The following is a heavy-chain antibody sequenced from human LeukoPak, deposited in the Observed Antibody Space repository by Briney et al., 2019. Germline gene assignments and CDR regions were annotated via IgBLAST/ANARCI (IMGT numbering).Heavy chain of an antibody. J-gene: IGHJ4*02. CDR2: IHHSGST. V-gene: IGHV4-34*01. Sequence: SETLSLTCAVYGAPFTGYYWSWIRRSPERGLEWLGEIHHSGSTNYNPSLKRPVTLSVDASRNEVSLKVDSVTAADTAVYFCARARLGRCTNGICRYFDYWGQGSLVTVSS. CDR3: ARARLGRCTNGICRYFDY. D-gene: IGHD2-8*01. CDR1: GAPFTGYY.